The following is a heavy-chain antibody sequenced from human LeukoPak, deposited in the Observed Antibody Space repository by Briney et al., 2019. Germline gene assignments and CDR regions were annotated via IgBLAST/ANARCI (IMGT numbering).Heavy chain of an antibody. Sequence: PGGSLRLSCEASGFNLSDHWMTWVRQATRRTVEGVANIKEDGREKYYVDYVKGRFTLSKDNAKNSVYLQMHSLGAEDTAVYYCARGWGEKGYCRCGTCNNPQFDYWGQGILVTVSS. CDR1: GFNLSDHW. V-gene: IGHV3-7*01. CDR2: IKEDGREK. CDR3: ARGWGEKGYCRCGTCNNPQFDY. J-gene: IGHJ4*02. D-gene: IGHD2-15*01.